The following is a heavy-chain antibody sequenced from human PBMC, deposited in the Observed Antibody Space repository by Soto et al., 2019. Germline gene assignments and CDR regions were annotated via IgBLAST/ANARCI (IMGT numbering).Heavy chain of an antibody. J-gene: IGHJ6*03. CDR3: ARGIGYYDYIWGNDYYYYYYMDV. V-gene: IGHV1-8*01. CDR2: MNPNSGNT. Sequence: GLEWMGWMNPNSGNTGYAQKFQGRVTMTRNTSISTAYMELSSLRSEDTAVYYCARGIGYYDYIWGNDYYYYYYMDVWGKGTTVTVSS. D-gene: IGHD3-16*01.